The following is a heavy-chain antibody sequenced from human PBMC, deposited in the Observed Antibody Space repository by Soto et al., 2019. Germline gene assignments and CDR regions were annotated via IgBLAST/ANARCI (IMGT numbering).Heavy chain of an antibody. J-gene: IGHJ5*02. CDR1: GFAFSGDW. V-gene: IGHV3-74*01. D-gene: IGHD2-2*01. Sequence: GGSLRLSCAASGFAFSGDWMHWVRQPPGKGLVWVSHIKYDGAGITYADSVKGRFTVSRDNAKSTLYLQMNSLRDDNTAVYYCARDMPRTAAPWGQGTLVTVSS. CDR3: ARDMPRTAAP. CDR2: IKYDGAGI.